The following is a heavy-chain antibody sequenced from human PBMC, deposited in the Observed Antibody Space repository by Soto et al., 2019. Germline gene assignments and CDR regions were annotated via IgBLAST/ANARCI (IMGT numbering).Heavy chain of an antibody. CDR2: ISGGGDRA. J-gene: IGHJ2*01. D-gene: IGHD2-2*01. Sequence: EVQLLESGGGLVQPGGSLRLSCVGSGFTFINYAMNWVRQTPGKGLEWVSTISGGGDRAFDADTVKGRFTISRDNSKNTVNLQMNSLRDDDTAVYYCARKVLGSTSRPDWWYFDLWGRGTLVTVSS. V-gene: IGHV3-23*01. CDR3: ARKVLGSTSRPDWWYFDL. CDR1: GFTFINYA.